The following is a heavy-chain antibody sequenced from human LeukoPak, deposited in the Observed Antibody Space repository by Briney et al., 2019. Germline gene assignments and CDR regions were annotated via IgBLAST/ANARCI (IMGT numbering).Heavy chain of an antibody. CDR3: AKGGFSMPRPIDY. Sequence: GGSLRLSCAASGFTFDDYAMHWVRQAPGKGLEWVSGISWNSGSIGYADSVKGRSTISRDNAKNSLYLQMNSLRAEDTVLYYCAKGGFSMPRPIDYWGQGTLVTVSS. D-gene: IGHD2-2*01. CDR2: ISWNSGSI. CDR1: GFTFDDYA. V-gene: IGHV3-9*01. J-gene: IGHJ4*02.